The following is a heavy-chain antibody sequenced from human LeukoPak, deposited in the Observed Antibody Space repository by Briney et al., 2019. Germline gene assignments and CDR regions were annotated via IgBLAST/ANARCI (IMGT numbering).Heavy chain of an antibody. V-gene: IGHV3-9*01. D-gene: IGHD3-22*01. CDR3: AKDIDGSGGRGAFDI. CDR1: GFTFDDYA. J-gene: IGHJ3*02. Sequence: PGRSLRLSCAASGFTFDDYAMHWVRQAPGKGLEWVSGISWNSGSIGYADSVKGRFTISRDNAKNSLYLQMNSLSAEDTALYYCAKDIDGSGGRGAFDIWGQGTMVTVSS. CDR2: ISWNSGSI.